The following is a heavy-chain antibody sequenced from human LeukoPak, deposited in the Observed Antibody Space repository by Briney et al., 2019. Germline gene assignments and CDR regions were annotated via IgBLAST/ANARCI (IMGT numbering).Heavy chain of an antibody. D-gene: IGHD6-13*01. CDR2: TSRSSSTI. J-gene: IGHJ4*02. CDR1: GFSFSSYS. CDR3: ARDSEQLFDY. V-gene: IGHV3-48*01. Sequence: GGSLRLSCAASGFSFSSYSMNRVRQAPGKGLEWVSYTSRSSSTIYYADSVKGRFTISRDNAKNSLYLQMNSLRAEDTAVYYCARDSEQLFDYWGQGTLVTVS.